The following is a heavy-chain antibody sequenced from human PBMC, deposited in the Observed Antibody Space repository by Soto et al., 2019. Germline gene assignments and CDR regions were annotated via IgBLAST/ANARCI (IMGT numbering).Heavy chain of an antibody. D-gene: IGHD2-2*01. Sequence: PGGSLRLSCAASGFTFSSYSMNWVRQAPGKGLEWVSSISSSSSYIYYADSVKGRFTISRDNAKNSLYLQMNSLRAEDTAVYYCAVLLLGYCSSTSCQLDYWGQGTLVTVSS. CDR1: GFTFSSYS. J-gene: IGHJ4*02. V-gene: IGHV3-21*01. CDR2: ISSSSSYI. CDR3: AVLLLGYCSSTSCQLDY.